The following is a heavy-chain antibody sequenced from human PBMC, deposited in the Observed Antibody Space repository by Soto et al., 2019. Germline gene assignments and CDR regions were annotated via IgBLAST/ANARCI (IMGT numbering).Heavy chain of an antibody. Sequence: SETLSLTCIVSGVSISTYHWSWIRRPAGKGLEWIGRMHTSGSTNYNPSLKSRVSMSVDTSKNHFSLKVSSVTAADTAVYYCARDEYGYGDSYDSWGQGTLVTVSS. J-gene: IGHJ4*02. CDR2: MHTSGST. CDR3: ARDEYGYGDSYDS. D-gene: IGHD5-12*01. CDR1: GVSISTYH. V-gene: IGHV4-4*07.